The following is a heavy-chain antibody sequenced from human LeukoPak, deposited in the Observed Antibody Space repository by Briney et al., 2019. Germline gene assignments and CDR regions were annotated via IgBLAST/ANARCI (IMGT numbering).Heavy chain of an antibody. Sequence: GASVKVSCKASGYTFTSYGISWVRQAPGQGLEWMGWISAYNGNTNYAQKLQGRVTMTTDTSTSTAYMELRSLRSDDTAVYYCARDPGYSSSWEYYYYYGMDAWGQGTTVTVSS. CDR1: GYTFTSYG. CDR2: ISAYNGNT. CDR3: ARDPGYSSSWEYYYYYGMDA. J-gene: IGHJ6*02. D-gene: IGHD6-13*01. V-gene: IGHV1-18*01.